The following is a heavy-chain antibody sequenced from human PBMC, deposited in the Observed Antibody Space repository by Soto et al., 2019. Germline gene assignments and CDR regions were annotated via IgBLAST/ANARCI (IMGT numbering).Heavy chain of an antibody. J-gene: IGHJ3*02. CDR1: GGTFSSYA. Sequence: SVKVSCKASGGTFSSYAISWVRQAPGQGLEWMGGIIPIFGTANYAQKFRGRVTITADESTSTAYMELSSLRSEDTAVYYCASSPGDSSGYLDAFDIWGQGTMVTVSS. CDR2: IIPIFGTA. CDR3: ASSPGDSSGYLDAFDI. V-gene: IGHV1-69*13. D-gene: IGHD3-22*01.